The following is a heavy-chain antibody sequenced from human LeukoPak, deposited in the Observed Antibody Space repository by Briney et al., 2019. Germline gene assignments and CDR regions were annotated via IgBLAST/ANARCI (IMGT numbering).Heavy chain of an antibody. V-gene: IGHV4-30-2*01. D-gene: IGHD3-22*01. Sequence: SETLSPTCAVSGGSISSGGYSWSWIRQPPGKGLEWIGYIYHSGSTYYNPSLKSRVTISVDRPKNQFSLKLSSVTAADTAVYYCARHIDSSGYYYDYWGQGTLVTVSS. CDR2: IYHSGST. CDR1: GGSISSGGYS. J-gene: IGHJ4*02. CDR3: ARHIDSSGYYYDY.